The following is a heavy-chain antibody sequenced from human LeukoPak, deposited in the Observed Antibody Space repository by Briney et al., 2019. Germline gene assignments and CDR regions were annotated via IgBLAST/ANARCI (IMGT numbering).Heavy chain of an antibody. V-gene: IGHV1-2*02. Sequence: AASVKVSCKASGYTFSGYYMQWVRQAPGQGLEWMGWINPNSGDTNYAQKLQGRVTMTTDTSTSTAYMELRSLRSDDTAVYYCARDPVVVPAAISYYYYGMDVWGQGTTVTVSS. D-gene: IGHD2-2*01. CDR2: INPNSGDT. J-gene: IGHJ6*02. CDR3: ARDPVVVPAAISYYYYGMDV. CDR1: GYTFSGYY.